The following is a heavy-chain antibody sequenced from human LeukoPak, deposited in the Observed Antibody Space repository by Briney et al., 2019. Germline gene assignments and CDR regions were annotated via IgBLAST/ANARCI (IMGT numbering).Heavy chain of an antibody. Sequence: GSSVKVSCKASGYTFTSYGISWVRQAPGQGLEWMGWISAYNGNTNYAQKLQGRVTMTTDTSTSTGYMELRSLRSDDTAVYYCARDGVVVAAILDYWGQGTLVTVSS. D-gene: IGHD2-15*01. CDR3: ARDGVVVAAILDY. CDR1: GYTFTSYG. V-gene: IGHV1-18*01. CDR2: ISAYNGNT. J-gene: IGHJ4*02.